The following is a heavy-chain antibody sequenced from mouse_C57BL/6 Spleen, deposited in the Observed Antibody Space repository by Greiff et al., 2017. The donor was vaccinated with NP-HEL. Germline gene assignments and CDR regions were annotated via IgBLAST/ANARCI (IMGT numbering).Heavy chain of an antibody. CDR2: ISSGISTI. J-gene: IGHJ2*01. CDR1: GFTFSDYG. D-gene: IGHD2-3*01. CDR3: ARRDGYYFDY. Sequence: EVQVVESGGGLVKPGGSLKLSCAASGFTFSDYGMHWVRPAPETGLEWVAYISSGISTIYYADTVKVRFTISRDNAKNTLFLQMTSLRYEDTAMYYCARRDGYYFDYWGQGTTLTVSS. V-gene: IGHV5-17*01.